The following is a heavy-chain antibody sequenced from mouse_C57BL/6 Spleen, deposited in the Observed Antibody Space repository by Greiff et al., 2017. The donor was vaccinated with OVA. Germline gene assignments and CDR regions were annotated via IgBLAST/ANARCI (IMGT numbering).Heavy chain of an antibody. CDR2: IHPNSGST. Sequence: VQLQQPGAELVKPGASVKLSCTASGYTFTSYWMHWVKQRPGQGLEWIGMIHPNSGSTNYNEKFKSKATLTVDKSSSTAYMQLSSLTSEDSAVYYCARWGYDGYAMDYWGQGTSVTVSS. CDR1: GYTFTSYW. CDR3: ARWGYDGYAMDY. V-gene: IGHV1-64*01. J-gene: IGHJ4*01. D-gene: IGHD2-2*01.